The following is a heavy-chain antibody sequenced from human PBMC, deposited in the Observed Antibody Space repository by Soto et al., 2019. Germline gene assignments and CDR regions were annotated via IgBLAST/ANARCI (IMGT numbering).Heavy chain of an antibody. CDR1: GSSFTSYW. CDR3: ARLPDYSNYYYYRMDV. J-gene: IGHJ6*02. Sequence: PGESLKISCKGSGSSFTSYWISWVLQMPGQGLEWMGRIDPSDSYTNYSPSFQGHVTISADKSIRTAYLQWSSLKASENAMYYCARLPDYSNYYYYRMDVWGQGTTVNVSS. D-gene: IGHD4-4*01. V-gene: IGHV5-10-1*01. CDR2: IDPSDSYT.